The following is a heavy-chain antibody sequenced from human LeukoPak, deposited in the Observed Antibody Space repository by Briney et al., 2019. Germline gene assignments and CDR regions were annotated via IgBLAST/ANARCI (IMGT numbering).Heavy chain of an antibody. J-gene: IGHJ4*02. D-gene: IGHD3-9*01. V-gene: IGHV3-30*03. CDR1: GFTFSSYG. CDR3: ATDILTGYYITDIDY. CDR2: ISYDGSNK. Sequence: GRSLRLSCAASGFTFSSYGMHWVRQAPGKGLKWVAVISYDGSNKYYADSVKGRFTISRDNSKNTLYLQMNSLRAEDTAVYYCATDILTGYYITDIDYWGQGTLVTVSS.